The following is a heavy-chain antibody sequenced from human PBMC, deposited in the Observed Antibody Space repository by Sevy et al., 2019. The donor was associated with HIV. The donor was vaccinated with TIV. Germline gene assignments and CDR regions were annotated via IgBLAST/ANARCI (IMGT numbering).Heavy chain of an antibody. CDR3: AKDRGGSDYYFDY. V-gene: IGHV3-23*01. Sequence: GGSVRLSCAASGFTFSSYAMSWVRQAPGKGLEWVSAISGGGGSTYYADSVKGRFTISRDNSKNTLYLQMNSLRAEDTAVYYCAKDRGGSDYYFDYWGQGTLVTVSS. J-gene: IGHJ4*02. CDR2: ISGGGGST. D-gene: IGHD3-16*01. CDR1: GFTFSSYA.